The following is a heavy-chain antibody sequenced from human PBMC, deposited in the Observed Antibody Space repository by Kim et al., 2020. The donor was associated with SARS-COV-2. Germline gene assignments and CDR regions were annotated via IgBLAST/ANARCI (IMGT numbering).Heavy chain of an antibody. J-gene: IGHJ3*02. CDR2: IGGSGNST. V-gene: IGHV3-23*01. CDR3: AKYLGYCSSTSCYGGAFDI. CDR1: GFTFSSYA. Sequence: GGSLRLSCAASGFTFSSYAMSWVRQTPGKGLEWVSVIGGSGNSTYYADSVKGRFTISRDNSKNTLYLQMNSLRAEDTAVYYCAKYLGYCSSTSCYGGAFDIWGQGTMDTVSS. D-gene: IGHD2-2*01.